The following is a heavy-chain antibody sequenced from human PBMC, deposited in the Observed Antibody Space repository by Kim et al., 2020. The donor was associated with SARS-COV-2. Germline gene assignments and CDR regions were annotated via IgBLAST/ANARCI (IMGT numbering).Heavy chain of an antibody. Sequence: ADSVKGRLTISRNNSKNTLYLQMNSLRAEDTAVYYCAKDLFGDTAMIFDYWGQGTLVTVSS. D-gene: IGHD5-18*01. V-gene: IGHV3-23*01. CDR3: AKDLFGDTAMIFDY. J-gene: IGHJ4*02.